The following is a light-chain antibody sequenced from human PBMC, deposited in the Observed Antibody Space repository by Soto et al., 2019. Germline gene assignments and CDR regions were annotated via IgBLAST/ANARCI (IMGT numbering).Light chain of an antibody. V-gene: IGKV1-39*01. Sequence: DIQMTQSPSSLSASVGDKVTITCRASQTIRSYLNWYQHKPGKAPRLLIYGASSLQFGVPSRFSGSGSETDFTLTITNLQPEDFATYYCQQSYGSPLFTFGPGTKVDI. CDR1: QTIRSY. CDR3: QQSYGSPLFT. CDR2: GAS. J-gene: IGKJ3*01.